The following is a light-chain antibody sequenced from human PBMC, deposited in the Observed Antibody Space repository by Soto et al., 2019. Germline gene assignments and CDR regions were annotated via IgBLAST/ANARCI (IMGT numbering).Light chain of an antibody. CDR1: QSVISN. CDR3: KQYNRWPFT. V-gene: IGKV3-15*01. J-gene: IGKJ3*01. CDR2: GAY. Sequence: EMVMTQSPVTLSVSPGESATLSCRASQSVISNLAWYQQKPGQAHRLLIYGAYTRATGIQDRFSGSGSGTEFTLTIRSLQSGDFAVYYCKQYNRWPFTFGPGAKVDIK.